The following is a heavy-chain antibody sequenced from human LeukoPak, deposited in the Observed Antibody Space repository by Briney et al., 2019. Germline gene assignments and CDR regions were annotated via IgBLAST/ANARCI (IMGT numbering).Heavy chain of an antibody. CDR1: GGSISSYY. D-gene: IGHD3-22*01. CDR2: IYYSGST. Sequence: SETLSLTCTVSGGSISSYYWSWIRQPPGKGLEWIGYIYYSGSTNYNPSLKSRVTISVDTSKNQFSLKLSSVTAADTAVYYCARDFALGVYYGSSGYYSAFDIWGQGTMVTVSS. CDR3: ARDFALGVYYGSSGYYSAFDI. V-gene: IGHV4-59*01. J-gene: IGHJ3*02.